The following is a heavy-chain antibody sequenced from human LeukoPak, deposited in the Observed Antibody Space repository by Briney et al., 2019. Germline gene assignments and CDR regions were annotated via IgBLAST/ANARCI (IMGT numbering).Heavy chain of an antibody. Sequence: GESLKISCKGSGYSFTNNWITWVRQMPGKGLEWMGRIDPSDSYTNYSPSFQGHVTISADKSISTAYLQWSSLKASDTAMYYCARRDYGDYTEFDPWGQGTLVTVSS. D-gene: IGHD4-17*01. CDR2: IDPSDSYT. CDR1: GYSFTNNW. CDR3: ARRDYGDYTEFDP. J-gene: IGHJ5*02. V-gene: IGHV5-10-1*01.